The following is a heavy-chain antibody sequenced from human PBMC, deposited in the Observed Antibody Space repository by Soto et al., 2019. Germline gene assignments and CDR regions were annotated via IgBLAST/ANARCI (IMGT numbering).Heavy chain of an antibody. CDR3: ASYVPITQISFDY. CDR1: GGTLSSYA. V-gene: IGHV1-69*13. J-gene: IGHJ4*02. D-gene: IGHD1-20*01. Sequence: SVKVSCKASGGTLSSYAISWVRQASGQGNEWMGGIIPIFGTANYEQKFKGRVTITADESTSTAYMYLSSLRSEDTALYYCASYVPITQISFDYCGQGTLVTVSS. CDR2: IIPIFGTA.